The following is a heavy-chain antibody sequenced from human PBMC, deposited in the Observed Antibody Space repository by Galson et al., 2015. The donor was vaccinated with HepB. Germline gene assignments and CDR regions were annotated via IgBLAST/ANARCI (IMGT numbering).Heavy chain of an antibody. CDR2: ISSSSSYI. CDR1: GFTFSSYS. V-gene: IGHV3-21*01. J-gene: IGHJ4*02. CDR3: ARDRPSTAAGFDY. D-gene: IGHD6-25*01. Sequence: SLRLSCAASGFTFSSYSMNWVRQAPGKGLEWVSSISSSSSYIYYADSVKGRFTISRDNAKNSLYLQMNSLRAEDTAVYYCARDRPSTAAGFDYWGQGTLVTVSS.